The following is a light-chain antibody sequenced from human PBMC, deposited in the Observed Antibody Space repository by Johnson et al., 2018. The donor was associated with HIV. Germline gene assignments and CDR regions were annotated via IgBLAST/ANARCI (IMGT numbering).Light chain of an antibody. CDR1: SSNIGNNY. J-gene: IGLJ1*01. CDR2: DNN. CDR3: GTWDSSPSTGV. V-gene: IGLV1-51*01. Sequence: QSVLTQPPSVSAVPGQKVTISCSGSSSNIGNNYVSWYQQLPGTAPKLLIYDNNKRPSGIPDRFSGSKSGTSATLGITGLQTGDEADYYCGTWDSSPSTGVVGTGTKVTVL.